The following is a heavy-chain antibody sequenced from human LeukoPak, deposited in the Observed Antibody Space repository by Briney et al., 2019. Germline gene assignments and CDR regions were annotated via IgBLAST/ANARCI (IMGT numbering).Heavy chain of an antibody. CDR2: IYPGDSDT. D-gene: IGHD3-22*01. CDR1: GYSSTSYW. CDR3: ARSDYYDSSGYYYGIDY. V-gene: IGHV5-51*01. Sequence: GESLKISCKGSGYSSTSYWIGWVRQMPGKGLEWMGIIYPGDSDTRYSPSFQGQVTISADKSISTAYLQWSSLKASDTAMYYCARSDYYDSSGYYYGIDYWGQGTLVTVSS. J-gene: IGHJ4*02.